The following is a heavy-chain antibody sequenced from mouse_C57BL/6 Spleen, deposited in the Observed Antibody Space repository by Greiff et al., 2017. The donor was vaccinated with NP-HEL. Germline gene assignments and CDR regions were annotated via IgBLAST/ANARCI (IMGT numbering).Heavy chain of an antibody. CDR1: GYTFTDYY. D-gene: IGHD2-3*01. J-gene: IGHJ2*01. CDR3: ARDLDGYYVDY. Sequence: QVQLQQSGAELVRPGASVKLSCKASGYTFTDYYINWVKQRPGQGLEWIARIYPGSGNTYYNEKFKGKATLTAEKSSSTAYMQLSSLTSEDSAVYFCARDLDGYYVDYWGQGTTLTVSS. CDR2: IYPGSGNT. V-gene: IGHV1-76*01.